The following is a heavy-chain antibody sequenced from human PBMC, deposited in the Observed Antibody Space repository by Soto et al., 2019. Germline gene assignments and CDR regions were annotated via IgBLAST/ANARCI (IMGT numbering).Heavy chain of an antibody. CDR3: ARVPGGAGSGSYSPDFDY. D-gene: IGHD3-10*01. CDR1: GYTFTSYD. J-gene: IGHJ4*02. Sequence: ASVKVSCKASGYTFTSYDINWVRQATGQGLEWMGWMNPDSGNTGYAQKFQGRVTMTRNTSISTAYMELSSLRSEDTAVYYCARVPGGAGSGSYSPDFDYWGQGTLVTVPQ. V-gene: IGHV1-8*01. CDR2: MNPDSGNT.